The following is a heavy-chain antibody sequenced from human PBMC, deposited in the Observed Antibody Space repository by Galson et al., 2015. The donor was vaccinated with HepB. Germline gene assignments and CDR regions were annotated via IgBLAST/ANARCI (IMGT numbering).Heavy chain of an antibody. J-gene: IGHJ4*02. CDR1: GFTFSSYS. CDR3: ARSPRGYSYGHFDY. D-gene: IGHD5-18*01. V-gene: IGHV3-21*01. Sequence: SLRLSCAASGFTFSSYSMNWVRQAPGKGLEWVSSISSSSSYIYYADSVKGRFTISRDNAKNSLYLQMNSLRAEDTAVYYCARSPRGYSYGHFDYWGQGTLVTVSS. CDR2: ISSSSSYI.